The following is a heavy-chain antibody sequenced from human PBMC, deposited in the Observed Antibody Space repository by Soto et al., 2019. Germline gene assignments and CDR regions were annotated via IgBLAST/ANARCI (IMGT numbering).Heavy chain of an antibody. D-gene: IGHD2-15*01. CDR2: ISGGGATI. Sequence: EVQLVESGGDLVQPGGSLRLSCAASRFTFSDYSMNWVRQAPGKGLEWVSYISGGGATIYYADSVRGRFTISRDNAKNSLVLQMNSLREEDTAVYYCARESPSSQSLPTRGFDYCGQGTLVVVSS. CDR3: ARESPSSQSLPTRGFDY. V-gene: IGHV3-48*02. CDR1: RFTFSDYS. J-gene: IGHJ4*02.